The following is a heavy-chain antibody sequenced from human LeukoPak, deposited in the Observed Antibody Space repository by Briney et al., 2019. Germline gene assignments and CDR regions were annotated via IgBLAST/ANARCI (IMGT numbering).Heavy chain of an antibody. J-gene: IGHJ4*02. V-gene: IGHV3-23*01. Sequence: GGSLRLSCAASGFTFSSYTMSWVRQAPGKGLEWVSGISGSGGSTYYADSVKGRFTISRDNSKNTLYPQMNSLRAEDTAVYYCAKDRYYDSSGPSDYWGQGTLVTVSS. CDR3: AKDRYYDSSGPSDY. D-gene: IGHD3-22*01. CDR1: GFTFSSYT. CDR2: ISGSGGST.